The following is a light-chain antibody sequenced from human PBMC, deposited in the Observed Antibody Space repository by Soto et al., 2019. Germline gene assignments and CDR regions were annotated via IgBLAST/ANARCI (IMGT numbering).Light chain of an antibody. CDR1: QGINIF. Sequence: DLQLTQSPSFLSASVGDRVTITCRASQGINIFLAWFQQKPGKDPNLLISAASTLQSGVPSRFSGSGSETEFNLTITSLQPEDSATYYCQQRNSYPRTFGQGTKVEIK. V-gene: IGKV1-9*01. CDR2: AAS. CDR3: QQRNSYPRT. J-gene: IGKJ2*01.